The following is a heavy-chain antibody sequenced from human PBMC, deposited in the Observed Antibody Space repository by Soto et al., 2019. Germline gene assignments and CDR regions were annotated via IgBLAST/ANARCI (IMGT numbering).Heavy chain of an antibody. J-gene: IGHJ6*02. V-gene: IGHV1-18*04. D-gene: IGHD3-22*01. CDR3: ATLRTSGYHTHYFFGMDV. CDR1: GNTFMNHG. CDR2: ISPYNDNT. Sequence: QVHLEQSGPEVQKPGASVKVACRACGNTFMNHGISWVRQAPGQGLEWMGWISPYNDNTNYAQKFQGRVSMTTDLSTSTAYMELRSLRSDDTAVYYCATLRTSGYHTHYFFGMDVWGQGTTVAVSS.